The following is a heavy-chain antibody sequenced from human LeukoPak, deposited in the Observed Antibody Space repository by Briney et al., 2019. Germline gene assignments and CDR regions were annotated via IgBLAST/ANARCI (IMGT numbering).Heavy chain of an antibody. CDR3: ARVGRYVWGSYRLDY. CDR2: ISAYNGNT. V-gene: IGHV1-18*04. J-gene: IGHJ4*02. CDR1: GYTFTGYY. Sequence: ASVKVSCKASGYTFTGYYMHWVRQAPGQGLEWMGWISAYNGNTNYAQKLQGRVTMTTDTSTSTAYMELRSLRSDDTAVYYCARVGRYVWGSYRLDYWGQGTLVTVSS. D-gene: IGHD3-16*02.